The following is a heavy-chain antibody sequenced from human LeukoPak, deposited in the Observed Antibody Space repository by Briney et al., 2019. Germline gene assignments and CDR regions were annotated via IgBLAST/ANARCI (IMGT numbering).Heavy chain of an antibody. D-gene: IGHD6-13*01. CDR2: IYYSGST. V-gene: IGHV4-59*08. Sequence: SETLSLTCAVYGGSFSGYYWSWIRQPPGKGLEWIGYIYYSGSTNYNPSLKSRVTISVDTSKNQFSLKLSSVTAADTAVYYCARHPEQQLVPDYWGQGTLVTVSS. CDR1: GGSFSGYY. CDR3: ARHPEQQLVPDY. J-gene: IGHJ4*02.